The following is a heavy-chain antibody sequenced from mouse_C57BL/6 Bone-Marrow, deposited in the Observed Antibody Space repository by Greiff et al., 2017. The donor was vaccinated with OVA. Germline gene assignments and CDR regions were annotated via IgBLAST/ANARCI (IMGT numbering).Heavy chain of an antibody. CDR3: ALVYYYGSSPFAY. V-gene: IGHV1-26*01. Sequence: EVQRVESGPELVKPGASVKISCKASGYTFTDYYMNWVKQSHGKSLEWIGDINPNNGGTSYNQKFKGKATLTVDKSSSTAYMELRSLTSEDSAVYYCALVYYYGSSPFAYWGQGTLVTVSA. D-gene: IGHD1-1*01. J-gene: IGHJ3*01. CDR2: INPNNGGT. CDR1: GYTFTDYY.